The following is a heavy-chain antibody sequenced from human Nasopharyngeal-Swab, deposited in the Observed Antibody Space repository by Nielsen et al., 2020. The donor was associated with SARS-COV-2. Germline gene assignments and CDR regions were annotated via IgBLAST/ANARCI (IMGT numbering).Heavy chain of an antibody. CDR3: ARGCVLTGPSCYYYGMDV. Sequence: GESLKISCAASGFTFSSYNRNWVRQAPGKGLEWVSSISSSSSYIYYADSVKGRFTISRDNAKNSLYLQMNSLRAEDTAVYYCARGCVLTGPSCYYYGMDVWGQGTTVTVSS. V-gene: IGHV3-21*01. CDR2: ISSSSSYI. D-gene: IGHD3-9*01. J-gene: IGHJ6*02. CDR1: GFTFSSYN.